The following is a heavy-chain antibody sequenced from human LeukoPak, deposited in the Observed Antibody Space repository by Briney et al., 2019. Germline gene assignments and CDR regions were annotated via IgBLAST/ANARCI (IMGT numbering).Heavy chain of an antibody. V-gene: IGHV4-34*01. CDR3: ARGGKKTFDY. Sequence: PSETLSLTCAVYGGSFSGYYWSWIRQPPGKGLEWIGEINDSGSTNYNPSLKSRVTISVDTSKNQFSLKLSSVTAADTAVYYCARGGKKTFDYWGQGTLVTVSS. CDR2: INDSGST. CDR1: GGSFSGYY. J-gene: IGHJ4*02.